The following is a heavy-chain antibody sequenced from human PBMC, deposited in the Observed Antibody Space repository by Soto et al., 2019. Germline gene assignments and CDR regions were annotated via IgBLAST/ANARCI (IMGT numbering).Heavy chain of an antibody. Sequence: EVQLVESGGGLVQPGGSLRLSCAASGFTFSSYSMNWVRQAPGKGLEWVSYISSSSSTIYYADSVKGRFTISRDNAKNSLYVQMNSLRAEDTAVYYCARDSGYSYGPLDYWGQGTLVTVSS. D-gene: IGHD5-18*01. CDR1: GFTFSSYS. J-gene: IGHJ4*02. CDR2: ISSSSSTI. V-gene: IGHV3-48*01. CDR3: ARDSGYSYGPLDY.